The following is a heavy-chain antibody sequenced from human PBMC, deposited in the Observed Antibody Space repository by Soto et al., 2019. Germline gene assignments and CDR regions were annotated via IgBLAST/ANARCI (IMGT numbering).Heavy chain of an antibody. CDR2: TYYRSKWYN. D-gene: IGHD3-3*01. J-gene: IGHJ6*02. Sequence: SQTLSLTGAISGDSVSSNSAAWDWIRQSPSRGLEWLGRTYYRSKWYNDYAVSVKSRITINPDTSKNQFSLQLNSVTPEDTAVYYCARGWRITIFGVVRPGGMAVWGQGTTVTVS. V-gene: IGHV6-1*01. CDR3: ARGWRITIFGVVRPGGMAV. CDR1: GDSVSSNSAA.